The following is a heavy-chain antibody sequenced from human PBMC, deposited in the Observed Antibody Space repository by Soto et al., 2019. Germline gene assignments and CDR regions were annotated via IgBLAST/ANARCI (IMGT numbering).Heavy chain of an antibody. CDR3: ARQTGDYDFWSGYPGYYYGMDV. CDR1: GGNFSSYA. Sequence: SVKVSCKASGGNFSSYAISWVRQAPGQGLEWMGGIIPIFGTANYAQKFQGRVTITADESTSTAYMELSSLRSEDTAVYYCARQTGDYDFWSGYPGYYYGMDVWGQGTTVTVSS. D-gene: IGHD3-3*01. CDR2: IIPIFGTA. J-gene: IGHJ6*02. V-gene: IGHV1-69*13.